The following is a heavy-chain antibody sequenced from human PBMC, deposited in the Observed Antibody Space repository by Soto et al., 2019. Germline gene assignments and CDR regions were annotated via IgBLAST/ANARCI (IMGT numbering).Heavy chain of an antibody. CDR1: GFTFSSYG. J-gene: IGHJ5*02. D-gene: IGHD3-10*01. CDR2: IWYDGSNK. V-gene: IGHV3-33*01. CDR3: ARDGSRSSGVRDIRPGWFDP. Sequence: QVQLVESGGGVVQPGRSLRLSCAASGFTFSSYGMHWVRQAPGKGLEWVAVIWYDGSNKYYADSVKGRFTISRDNSKNTLYLQMNRLRAEDTAVYYCARDGSRSSGVRDIRPGWFDPWGQGTLVTVSS.